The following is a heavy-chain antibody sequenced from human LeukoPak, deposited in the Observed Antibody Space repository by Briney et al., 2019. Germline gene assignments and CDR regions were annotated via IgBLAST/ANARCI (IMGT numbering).Heavy chain of an antibody. CDR1: GFTLGTYA. J-gene: IGHJ6*02. V-gene: IGHV3-23*01. CDR2: ISSAGGTT. CDR3: AKDSRPYCGGDCGMDV. Sequence: GGSLRLSCAASGFTLGTYAMSWVRQAPGKGLEWVSGISSAGGTTYYADSVKGRFTISRDNSKNTLYLQMDSLRAEDTAIYYCAKDSRPYCGGDCGMDVWGQGTTVTVSS. D-gene: IGHD2-21*01.